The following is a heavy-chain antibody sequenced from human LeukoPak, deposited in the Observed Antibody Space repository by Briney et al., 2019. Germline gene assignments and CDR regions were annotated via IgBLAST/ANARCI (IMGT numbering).Heavy chain of an antibody. CDR3: ARVAGSIDY. V-gene: IGHV1-8*03. CDR1: GYTFTTYD. D-gene: IGHD6-19*01. CDR2: MNPNSGHT. Sequence: ASVKVSCKASGYTFTTYDINWVRQATGQGLEWMGWMNPNSGHTGYAQKFQGRVTITRDTSISTAYMELSSLRSEDTAVYYCARVAGSIDYWGQGTLVTVSS. J-gene: IGHJ4*02.